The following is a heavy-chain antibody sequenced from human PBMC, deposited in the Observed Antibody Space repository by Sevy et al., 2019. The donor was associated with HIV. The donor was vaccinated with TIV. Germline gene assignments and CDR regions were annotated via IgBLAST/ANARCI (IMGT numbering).Heavy chain of an antibody. Sequence: ASVKVSCKASGYTFTSYAMHWVHQAPGQRLEWMGWINAGNGNTKYSQKFQGRVTITRDTSAGTAYMELSSLRSEDTAVYYCARAGYRVVVPSFDYWGQGTLVTVSS. D-gene: IGHD3-22*01. J-gene: IGHJ4*02. CDR1: GYTFTSYA. CDR2: INAGNGNT. CDR3: ARAGYRVVVPSFDY. V-gene: IGHV1-3*01.